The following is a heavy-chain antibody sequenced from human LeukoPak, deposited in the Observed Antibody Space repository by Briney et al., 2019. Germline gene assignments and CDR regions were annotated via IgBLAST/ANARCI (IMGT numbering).Heavy chain of an antibody. J-gene: IGHJ4*02. D-gene: IGHD3-22*01. CDR1: GGSISSGSYY. CDR3: ARGRVRYYDSSGYSY. CDR2: IYTSGST. Sequence: PSETLSLTCTVSGGSISSGSYYWSWIRQPAGKGLEWIGRIYTSGSTNYNPSLKSRVTISVDTSKNQFSLKLSSVTAADTAVYYCARGRVRYYDSSGYSYWGQGTLVTVSS. V-gene: IGHV4-61*02.